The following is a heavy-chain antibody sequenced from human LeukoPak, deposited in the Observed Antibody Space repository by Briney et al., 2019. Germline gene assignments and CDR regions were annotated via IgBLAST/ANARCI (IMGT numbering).Heavy chain of an antibody. CDR2: INLVGSER. CDR3: GGVIAGAIDY. V-gene: IGHV3-7*01. Sequence: GDSLTLSHAPSCFPLSGHSMTWVRQPARKGLQWVANINLVGSERFYLAFVKGRSSISRDNAHNSMYLQMNSLRAEETAVYYCGGVIAGAIDYWGQGTLVTVSS. D-gene: IGHD3-10*01. CDR1: CFPLSGHS. J-gene: IGHJ4*02.